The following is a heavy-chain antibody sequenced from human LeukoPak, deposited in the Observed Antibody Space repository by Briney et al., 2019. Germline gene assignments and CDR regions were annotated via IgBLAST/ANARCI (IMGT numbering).Heavy chain of an antibody. CDR3: ARDRRHCSSTSCYSKGFDP. CDR2: ISSSSSYI. J-gene: IGHJ5*02. Sequence: GGSLRLSCAASGFTFSSYSMNWVRQAPGKGLEWVSSISSSSSYIYYADSVKGRFTTSRDNAKNSLYLQMNSLRAEDTAVYYCARDRRHCSSTSCYSKGFDPWGQGTLVTVSS. V-gene: IGHV3-21*04. CDR1: GFTFSSYS. D-gene: IGHD2-2*01.